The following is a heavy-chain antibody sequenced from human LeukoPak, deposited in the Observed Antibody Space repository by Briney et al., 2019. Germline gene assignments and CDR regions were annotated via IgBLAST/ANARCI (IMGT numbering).Heavy chain of an antibody. V-gene: IGHV3-74*01. CDR1: GFTFSSYC. CDR2: INTDGSRT. J-gene: IGHJ3*02. D-gene: IGHD3-3*01. Sequence: GGSLRLSCAASGFTFSSYCMHWVRQVRGKGLVWVSRINTDGSRTTYADSVKGRFTLSRDNAKNTLYLQMNSLRADDTAVYYCAGYDFWSSYSSYDPFDIWGQGTMVTVSS. CDR3: AGYDFWSSYSSYDPFDI.